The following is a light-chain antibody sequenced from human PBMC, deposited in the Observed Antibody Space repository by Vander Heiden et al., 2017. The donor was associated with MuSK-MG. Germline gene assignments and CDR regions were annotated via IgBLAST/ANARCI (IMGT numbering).Light chain of an antibody. CDR3: MQALQTPL. CDR2: LGS. Sequence: DIVMTQSPLSLPVTLGEPASISCRSSQSLLHSNGYNYLDWYLQKPGQSPQLLIYLGSNRASGVPDRFSGSGSGTDFTLKISRVEAEDVGVYYCMQALQTPLFGQGTKLEIK. CDR1: QSLLHSNGYNY. V-gene: IGKV2-28*01. J-gene: IGKJ2*01.